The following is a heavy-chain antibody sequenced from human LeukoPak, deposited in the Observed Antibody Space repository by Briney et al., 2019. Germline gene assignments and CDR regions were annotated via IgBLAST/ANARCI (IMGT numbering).Heavy chain of an antibody. J-gene: IGHJ4*02. D-gene: IGHD6-19*01. V-gene: IGHV3-7*01. Sequence: PGGSLRLSCAASGFTFSNYWMNWVRRAPGKGLEWVASIQRDGSEKYYVESVKGRFTISRDNAKNSLYLQMNSLRAEDTAVYYCARQGYSSGKWGQGTLVTVPS. CDR2: IQRDGSEK. CDR3: ARQGYSSGK. CDR1: GFTFSNYW.